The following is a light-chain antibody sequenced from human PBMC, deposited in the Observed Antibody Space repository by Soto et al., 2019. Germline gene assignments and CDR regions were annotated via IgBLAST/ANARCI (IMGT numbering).Light chain of an antibody. CDR3: QSYDSRNVV. V-gene: IGLV6-57*04. CDR2: EDN. J-gene: IGLJ3*02. Sequence: NFMLTQPHSVSESPGKTVTISCTRSSGRIASNYVQWYQQRPGSAPTTVIYEDNQRPSGVPDRFSGSIDRSSNSASLTISELKTEDEADYYCQSYDSRNVVFGGGTKLTVL. CDR1: SGRIASNY.